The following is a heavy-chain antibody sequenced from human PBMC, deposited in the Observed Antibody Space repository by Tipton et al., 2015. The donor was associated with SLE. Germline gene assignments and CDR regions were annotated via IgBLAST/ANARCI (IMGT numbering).Heavy chain of an antibody. CDR1: GGSISSHY. Sequence: TLSLTCTVSGGSISSHYWSWIRQPPGKGLEWIGYIYYSGSTNYNPSLKSRVTISVDTSKNQFSLKLSSVTAADTAVYYCARGTQLWLPFDYWGQGTLVTVSS. D-gene: IGHD5-18*01. V-gene: IGHV4-59*11. CDR2: IYYSGST. J-gene: IGHJ4*02. CDR3: ARGTQLWLPFDY.